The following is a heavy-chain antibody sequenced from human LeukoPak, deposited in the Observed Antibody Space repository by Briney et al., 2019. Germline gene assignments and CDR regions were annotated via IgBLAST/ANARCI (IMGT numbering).Heavy chain of an antibody. V-gene: IGHV4-39*01. CDR2: IYYSGST. J-gene: IGHJ5*02. Sequence: SETLSLTCTVSGGSISRSSYYWGWIRQPPGKGLEWIGSIYYSGSTYYNPSLKSRVTISVDTSKNQFSLKLSSLTAADMAVYYCAGHAVNSGWYDRFDPWGQGTLVTVSS. CDR3: AGHAVNSGWYDRFDP. D-gene: IGHD6-19*01. CDR1: GGSISRSSYY.